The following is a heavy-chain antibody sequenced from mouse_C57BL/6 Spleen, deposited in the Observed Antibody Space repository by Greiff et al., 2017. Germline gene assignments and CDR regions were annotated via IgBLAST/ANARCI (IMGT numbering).Heavy chain of an antibody. CDR2: IYPSDSET. Sequence: QVQLQQPGAELVRPGSSVKLSCKASGYTFTSYWMDWVKQRPGKGLEWIGNIYPSDSETHYNQKFKDKATLTVDKSSSTAYMQLSSLTSEDSAVYYCARAHWDYAMDYWGQGTSVTVSS. J-gene: IGHJ4*01. CDR3: ARAHWDYAMDY. CDR1: GYTFTSYW. D-gene: IGHD4-1*01. V-gene: IGHV1-61*01.